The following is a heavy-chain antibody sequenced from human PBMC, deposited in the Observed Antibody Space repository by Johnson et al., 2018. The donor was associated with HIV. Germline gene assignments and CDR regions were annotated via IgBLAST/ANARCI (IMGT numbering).Heavy chain of an antibody. CDR2: IKYDGSDK. CDR1: GFTFSSYG. D-gene: IGHD1-26*01. J-gene: IGHJ3*01. V-gene: IGHV3-7*05. Sequence: VQLVESGGGVVLPGWSLRLSCEASGFTFSSYGMHWVRQAPGKGLEWVANIKYDGSDKYYVDAVKGRLIISRDNVNNSVYLQMNSLRGEDTAVYYCARELNSGNYDPWFERWESGAFDVWGQGTLVTVSS. CDR3: ARELNSGNYDPWFERWESGAFDV.